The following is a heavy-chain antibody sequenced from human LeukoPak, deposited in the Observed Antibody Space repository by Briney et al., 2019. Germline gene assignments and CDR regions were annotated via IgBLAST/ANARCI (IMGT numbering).Heavy chain of an antibody. CDR1: GFTFSSYG. J-gene: IGHJ5*02. CDR2: ISYDGSNK. V-gene: IGHV3-30*03. Sequence: GGSLRLSCAASGFTFSSYGMHWARQAPGKGLEWVAVISYDGSNKYYADSVKGRFTISRDNSKNTLYLQMNSLRAEDTAVYYCARTPGSWGQGTLVTVSS. CDR3: ARTPGS.